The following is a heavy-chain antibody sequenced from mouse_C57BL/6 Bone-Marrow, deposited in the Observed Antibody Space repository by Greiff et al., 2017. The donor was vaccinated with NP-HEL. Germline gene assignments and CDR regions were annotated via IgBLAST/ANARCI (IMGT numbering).Heavy chain of an antibody. V-gene: IGHV1-5*01. J-gene: IGHJ3*01. Sequence: VQLQQSGTVLARPGASVKMSCKTSGYTFTSYWMHWVKQRPGQGLEWIGAIYPGNSDTSYNQKFKGKAKLTAVTSASTAYMELSSLTNEDSAVYYCTRLGEDWFAYWGQGTLVTVSA. CDR1: GYTFTSYW. CDR3: TRLGEDWFAY. CDR2: IYPGNSDT.